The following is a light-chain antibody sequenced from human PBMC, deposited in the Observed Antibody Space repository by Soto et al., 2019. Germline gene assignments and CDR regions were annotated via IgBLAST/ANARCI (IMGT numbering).Light chain of an antibody. V-gene: IGKV3-15*01. CDR2: GAS. CDR3: QQYNNWPTWT. CDR1: QSVGRN. J-gene: IGKJ1*01. Sequence: EIVMTQSPPTLSVSPGERATLSCRASQSVGRNLAWYQQKPGQAPRLLIFGASNRATGIPARFSGSGSGTEFTLTISSLQSEDFAVYYCQQYNNWPTWTFGQGTKVDI.